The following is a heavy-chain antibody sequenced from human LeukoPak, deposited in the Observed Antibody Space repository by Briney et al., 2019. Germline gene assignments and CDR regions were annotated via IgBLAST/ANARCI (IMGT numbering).Heavy chain of an antibody. Sequence: GGSLRLSCAAAGFPFSDYYMTWVRQAPGKGLEWLSYIDNSGSTAHYAASVRGRLTISRDNAKNSLYLQMNSLRAEDTAVYYCARGHGGNIDQWDQGNLVTVSS. V-gene: IGHV3-11*04. CDR3: ARGHGGNIDQ. CDR2: IDNSGSTA. D-gene: IGHD2-15*01. J-gene: IGHJ4*02. CDR1: GFPFSDYY.